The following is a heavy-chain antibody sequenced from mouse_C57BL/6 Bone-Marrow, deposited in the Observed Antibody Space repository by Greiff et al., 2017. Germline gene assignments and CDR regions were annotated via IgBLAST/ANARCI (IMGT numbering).Heavy chain of an antibody. J-gene: IGHJ2*01. CDR1: GYTFTSYW. CDR3: ARKGGGLVY. V-gene: IGHV1-69*01. Sequence: QVQLQQPGAELVMPGASVKLSCKASGYTFTSYWMHWVKQRPGQGLEWIGEIDPSDSYTNYNQKFKGKSTLTVDKSSSTAYMQLSSLTSEDSAVYYCARKGGGLVYGGQGPTLPVSS. CDR2: IDPSDSYT. D-gene: IGHD3-3*01.